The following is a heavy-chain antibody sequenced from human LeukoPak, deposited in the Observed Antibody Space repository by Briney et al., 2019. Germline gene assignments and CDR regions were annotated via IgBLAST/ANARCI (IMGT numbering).Heavy chain of an antibody. Sequence: GASVKVSCKASGGTFSSYAISWVRQAPGQGLEWMGGIIPIFGTTNYAQKFQGRVTITTDESTSTAYMELSSLRSEDTAVYYCARDSGHSSSWARVPTRWFDPWGQGTLVTVSS. V-gene: IGHV1-69*05. CDR1: GGTFSSYA. D-gene: IGHD6-13*01. J-gene: IGHJ5*02. CDR3: ARDSGHSSSWARVPTRWFDP. CDR2: IIPIFGTT.